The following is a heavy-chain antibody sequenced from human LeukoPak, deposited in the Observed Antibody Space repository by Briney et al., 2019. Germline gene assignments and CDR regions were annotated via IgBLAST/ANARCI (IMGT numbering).Heavy chain of an antibody. D-gene: IGHD5-24*01. J-gene: IGHJ4*02. CDR1: GYSISSGYY. Sequence: SETLSLTCAVSGYSISSGYYWGWIRQPPGKGLEWIGNIYHSGYTFYNPSLESRVTISVDTSKNQFSLKLTSVIVADTAVYYCARRGDGYNPDYWGQGTLVTVSS. CDR3: ARRGDGYNPDY. CDR2: IYHSGYT. V-gene: IGHV4-38-2*01.